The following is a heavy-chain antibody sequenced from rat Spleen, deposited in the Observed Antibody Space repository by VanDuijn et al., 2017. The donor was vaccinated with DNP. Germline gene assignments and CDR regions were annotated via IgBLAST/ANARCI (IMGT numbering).Heavy chain of an antibody. J-gene: IGHJ3*01. CDR1: GFTFSKYG. CDR2: LSFDGSST. Sequence: EVQLVGSGGGLVQPGRSLKLSCAASGFTFSKYGMAWVRQAPTKGLEWVAALSFDGSSTYYRGSVKGRFTISRDNAKGTLYLQMDSLRSEDTATYYCATSRDGFAYWGQGTLVTVSS. V-gene: IGHV5-29*01. CDR3: ATSRDGFAY.